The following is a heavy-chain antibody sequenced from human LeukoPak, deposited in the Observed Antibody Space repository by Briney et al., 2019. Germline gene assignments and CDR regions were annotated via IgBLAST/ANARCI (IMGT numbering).Heavy chain of an antibody. D-gene: IGHD1-26*01. Sequence: SETLSLTCTVSGDSISSSSYHWGWIRQPPGKGLEWIGSIYYSGSTYYNPSLKSRVTISVDTSKNQFSLKLSSVTAADTAVYYCARGLSGSYFPDYWGQGTLVTVSS. V-gene: IGHV4-39*01. CDR3: ARGLSGSYFPDY. CDR2: IYYSGST. CDR1: GDSISSSSYH. J-gene: IGHJ4*02.